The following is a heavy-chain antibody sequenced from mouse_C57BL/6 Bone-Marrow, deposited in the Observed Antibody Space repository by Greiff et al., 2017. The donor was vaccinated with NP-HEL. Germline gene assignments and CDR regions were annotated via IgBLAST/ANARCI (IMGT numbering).Heavy chain of an antibody. J-gene: IGHJ3*01. V-gene: IGHV1-80*01. CDR3: ARSEYYYGSSYAY. CDR1: GYAFSSYW. Sequence: QVQLQQSGAELVKPGASVKISCKASGYAFSSYWMNWVKQRPGKGLEWIGQIYPGDGDTNYNGKFKGKATLTADKSSSTAYMQLSSLTSEDSAVYFCARSEYYYGSSYAYWGQGTLVTVSA. CDR2: IYPGDGDT. D-gene: IGHD1-1*01.